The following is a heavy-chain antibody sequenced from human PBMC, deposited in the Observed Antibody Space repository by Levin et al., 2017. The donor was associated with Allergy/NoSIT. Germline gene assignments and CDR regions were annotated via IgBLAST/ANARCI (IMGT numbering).Heavy chain of an antibody. D-gene: IGHD4-17*01. J-gene: IGHJ4*02. CDR1: GFTFSSYA. CDR2: ISGSGGST. V-gene: IGHV3-23*01. Sequence: SGGSLRLSCAASGFTFSSYAMSWVRQAPGKGLEWVSAISGSGGSTYYADSVKGRFTISRDNSKNTLYLQMNSLRAEDTAVYYCAKDSLRMTTVTTTLFDYWGQGTLVTVSS. CDR3: AKDSLRMTTVTTTLFDY.